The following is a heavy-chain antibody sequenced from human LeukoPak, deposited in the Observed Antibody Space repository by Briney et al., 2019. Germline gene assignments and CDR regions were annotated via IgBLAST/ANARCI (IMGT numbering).Heavy chain of an antibody. CDR1: GYTFTGYY. CDR2: INPNSGGT. V-gene: IGHV1-2*02. D-gene: IGHD3-3*01. J-gene: IGHJ3*02. CDR3: ARSPLYDFWSGYSYDAFDI. Sequence: ASAKVSCKASGYTFTGYYMHWVRQAPGQGLEWMGWINPNSGGTNYAQKFQGRVTMTRDTSISTAYMELSRLRSDDTAVYYCARSPLYDFWSGYSYDAFDIWGQGTMVTVSS.